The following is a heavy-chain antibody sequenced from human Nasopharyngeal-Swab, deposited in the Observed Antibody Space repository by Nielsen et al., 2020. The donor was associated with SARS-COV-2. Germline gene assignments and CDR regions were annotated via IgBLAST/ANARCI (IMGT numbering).Heavy chain of an antibody. CDR2: INAGNGNT. J-gene: IGHJ4*02. CDR3: TRGVGYSSSWYLGY. CDR1: GYTFTSYA. Sequence: ASVKVSCKASGYTFTSYAMHWVRQAPGQRLEWMGWINAGNGNTKYSQKFQGRVTITRDTSATTAYMELSSLRSEDTAVYFCTRGVGYSSSWYLGYWGQGTLVTVSS. D-gene: IGHD6-13*01. V-gene: IGHV1-3*01.